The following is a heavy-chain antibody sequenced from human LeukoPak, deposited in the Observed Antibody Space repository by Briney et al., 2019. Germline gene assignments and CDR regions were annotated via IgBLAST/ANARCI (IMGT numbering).Heavy chain of an antibody. J-gene: IGHJ6*03. CDR1: GGSISSGSYY. Sequence: SQTLSLTCTVSGGSISSGSYYWSWIRQPAGKGLEWIGRIYTSGSTNYNPSLKSRVTISVDTSKNQFSLKLSSVTAADTAVYYCARDTFGVVIGYMDVWGKGTTVTVSS. CDR3: ARDTFGVVIGYMDV. D-gene: IGHD3-3*01. CDR2: IYTSGST. V-gene: IGHV4-61*02.